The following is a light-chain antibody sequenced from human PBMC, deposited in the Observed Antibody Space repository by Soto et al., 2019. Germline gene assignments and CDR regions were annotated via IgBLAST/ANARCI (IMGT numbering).Light chain of an antibody. Sequence: DIVMTQSPDSLAVSLGERATINCKSSQSVLYSSNNKNYLAWYQQKPGQPPKLLIYWASTRESGVPDRFSGSGSGTDFTLTISSLQAEDVAVYYCHQYYSNRRTF. CDR1: QSVLYSSNNKNY. V-gene: IGKV4-1*01. CDR2: WAS. CDR3: HQYYSNRRT. J-gene: IGKJ1*01.